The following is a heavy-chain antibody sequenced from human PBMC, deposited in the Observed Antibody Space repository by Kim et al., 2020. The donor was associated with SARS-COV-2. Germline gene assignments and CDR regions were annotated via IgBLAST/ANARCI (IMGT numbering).Heavy chain of an antibody. CDR2: ISYDGSNK. V-gene: IGHV3-30*18. CDR1: GFTFSSYG. Sequence: GGSLRLSCAASGFTFSSYGMHWVRQAPGKGLEWVAVISYDGSNKYYADSVKGRFTISRDNSKNTLYLQMNSLRAEDTAVYYCAKEDKASILTGPDDYWGQGTLVTVSS. J-gene: IGHJ4*02. CDR3: AKEDKASILTGPDDY. D-gene: IGHD3-9*01.